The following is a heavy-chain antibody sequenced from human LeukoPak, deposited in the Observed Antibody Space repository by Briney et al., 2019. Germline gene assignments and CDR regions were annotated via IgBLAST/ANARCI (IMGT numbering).Heavy chain of an antibody. V-gene: IGHV3-21*01. D-gene: IGHD6-19*01. J-gene: IGHJ4*02. CDR1: GFTIRSYS. CDR3: ARGLDSSGWAFDY. Sequence: GGSLRLSCAASGFTIRSYSMNWVRQAPGKGLEWVSSISSSNSYIYYADSVKGRFTISRDNAKNSLYLQMNSLRAEDTAVYYCARGLDSSGWAFDYWGQGTLVTVSS. CDR2: ISSSNSYI.